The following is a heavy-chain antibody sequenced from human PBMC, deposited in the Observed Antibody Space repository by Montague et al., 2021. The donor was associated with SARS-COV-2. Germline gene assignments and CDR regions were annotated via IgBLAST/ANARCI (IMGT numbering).Heavy chain of an antibody. D-gene: IGHD5-12*01. CDR1: GDSINNYY. J-gene: IGHJ4*01. CDR2: IYYSGGANXYSSRAT. CDR3: ARGSGYSGYALAY. Sequence: SETLSLTCTVSGDSINNYYCYWIRQSPGKGLEYNGNIYYSGGANXYSSRATNYNPSFGSRVAITLDTPKNQFSLNLSSVTTADTAVYYCARGSGYSGYALAYWGQGTLVTVSS. V-gene: IGHV4-59*01.